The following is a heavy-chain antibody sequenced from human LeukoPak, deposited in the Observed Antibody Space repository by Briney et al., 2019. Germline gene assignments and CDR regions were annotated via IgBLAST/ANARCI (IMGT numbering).Heavy chain of an antibody. Sequence: ASEKVSCKAFGYTFTGYYMHWVRQAPGQRLEWRGGINPNSGGTKYAQKFQGRVTMTRDTSISTAYMQLSRLRSDDTSVYYCATIFWSGYLYWGQGTLVTVSS. CDR3: ATIFWSGYLY. CDR2: INPNSGGT. D-gene: IGHD3-3*01. CDR1: GYTFTGYY. V-gene: IGHV1-2*02. J-gene: IGHJ4*02.